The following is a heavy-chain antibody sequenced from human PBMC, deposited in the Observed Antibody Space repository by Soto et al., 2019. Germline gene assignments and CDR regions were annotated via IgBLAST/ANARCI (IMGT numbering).Heavy chain of an antibody. CDR2: FDPEDGET. CDR3: ATGGYCSSTSCSENWFDP. Sequence: GASVKVSCKVSGYTLTELSMHWVRQAPGKGLEWMGGFDPEDGETIYAQKFQGRVTMTEDTSTDTAYMELSSLRSEDTAVYYCATGGYCSSTSCSENWFDPWGQGTLVTVSS. CDR1: GYTLTELS. D-gene: IGHD2-2*01. J-gene: IGHJ5*02. V-gene: IGHV1-24*01.